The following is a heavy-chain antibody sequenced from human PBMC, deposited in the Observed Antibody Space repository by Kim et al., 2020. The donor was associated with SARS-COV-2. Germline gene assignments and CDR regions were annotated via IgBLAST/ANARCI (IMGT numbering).Heavy chain of an antibody. Sequence: GGSLRLSCAASGFTFNSFVMHWVRQAPGKGLQWVALIWHDGSNKYYADSVKGRFTISRDKSRNMLYLQMNSLRADDTAVYYCARGSGWTPHDENWGQGTLVTVSS. V-gene: IGHV3-33*01. CDR3: ARGSGWTPHDEN. J-gene: IGHJ4*02. CDR1: GFTFNSFV. CDR2: IWHDGSNK. D-gene: IGHD6-19*01.